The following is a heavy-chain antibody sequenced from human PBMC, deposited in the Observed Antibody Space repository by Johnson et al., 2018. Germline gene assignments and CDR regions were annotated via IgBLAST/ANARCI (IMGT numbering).Heavy chain of an antibody. CDR3: ARVPGEQLAGDYYGMDV. CDR1: GFTFSDYY. CDR2: ISSSGSTI. D-gene: IGHD6-6*01. Sequence: QVQLVQSGGGLVKPGGSLRLSCAASGFTFSDYYMSWIRQAPGKGLEWVSYISSSGSTIYYADSVKGRFTISRDNAKNSLYLQMNRLSAEDTAVYYWARVPGEQLAGDYYGMDVWGQGTTVTVSS. J-gene: IGHJ6*02. V-gene: IGHV3-11*01.